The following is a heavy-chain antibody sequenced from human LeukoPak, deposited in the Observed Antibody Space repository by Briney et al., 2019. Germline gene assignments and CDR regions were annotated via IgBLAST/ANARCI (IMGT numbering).Heavy chain of an antibody. CDR3: AKDLGVVGYYDSSGYGT. V-gene: IGHV3-23*01. CDR1: GFTFSSYA. D-gene: IGHD3-22*01. Sequence: GGSLRLSCAASGFTFSSYAMSWVRKPPGKGLDWVSAISGSGGSTYYADSVKGRFTSSRDNSKNTLYLQMNSLRAEDTAVYYCAKDLGVVGYYDSSGYGTWGQGTLVTVSS. J-gene: IGHJ5*02. CDR2: ISGSGGST.